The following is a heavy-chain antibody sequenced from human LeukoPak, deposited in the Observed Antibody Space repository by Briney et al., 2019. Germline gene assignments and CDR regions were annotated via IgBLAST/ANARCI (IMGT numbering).Heavy chain of an antibody. CDR3: ARWEEWEPYGY. Sequence: ASVKVSCKASGYTFTGYYMHWVRQAPGQGLEWMGWINHNSGGTNYAQKFQGRVTMTRDTSISTAYMELSRLRSDDTAVYYCARWEEWEPYGYWGQGTLVTVSS. V-gene: IGHV1-2*02. CDR1: GYTFTGYY. J-gene: IGHJ4*02. D-gene: IGHD1-26*01. CDR2: INHNSGGT.